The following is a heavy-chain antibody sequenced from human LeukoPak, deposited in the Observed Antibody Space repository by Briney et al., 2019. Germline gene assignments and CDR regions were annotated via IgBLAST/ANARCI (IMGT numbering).Heavy chain of an antibody. V-gene: IGHV3-48*03. CDR1: GFTFSSYE. CDR2: ISSSGSTI. CDR3: ARGLSAFDY. J-gene: IGHJ4*02. Sequence: GGSLRLSCAASGFTFSSYEMNWVRQAPGKGLEWVSYISSSGSTIYYADSVKGRFTISRDNAKNSLYLQMNSLRAEDTALYYCARGLSAFDYWGQGTLVTVSS.